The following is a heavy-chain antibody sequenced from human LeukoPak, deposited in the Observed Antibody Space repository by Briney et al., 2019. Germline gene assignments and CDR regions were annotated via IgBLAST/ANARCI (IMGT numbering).Heavy chain of an antibody. D-gene: IGHD4-17*01. J-gene: IGHJ4*02. CDR1: GGTFSSYA. CDR3: ARAQDGDYPFDY. V-gene: IGHV1-69*04. CDR2: IIPIFGIA. Sequence: ASVKVSCKASGGTFSSYAISWVRQAPGQGLEWMGRIIPIFGIANYAQKFQGRVTITADKSTSTAYMELSSLRSEDTAVYYCARAQDGDYPFDYWGQGTLVTVSS.